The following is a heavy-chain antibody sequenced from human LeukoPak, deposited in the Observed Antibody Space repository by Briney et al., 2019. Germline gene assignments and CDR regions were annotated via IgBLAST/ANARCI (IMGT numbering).Heavy chain of an antibody. D-gene: IGHD2-2*01. Sequence: PSETLSLTGTVSGGSISSYYWSWIRQPAGKGLEWIGYIYYSGSTYYNPSLKSRVTISVDTSKNQFSLKLSSVTAADTAVYYCARVGEICSSTSCSNYFDYWGQGTLVTVSS. CDR3: ARVGEICSSTSCSNYFDY. V-gene: IGHV4-59*06. CDR2: IYYSGST. CDR1: GGSISSYY. J-gene: IGHJ4*02.